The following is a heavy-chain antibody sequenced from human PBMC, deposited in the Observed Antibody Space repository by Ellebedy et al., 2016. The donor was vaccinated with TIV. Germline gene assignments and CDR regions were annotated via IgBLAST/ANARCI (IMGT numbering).Heavy chain of an antibody. CDR3: AQTNWGSGGFYGMDV. CDR1: GFTFSNYA. CDR2: ISGSGTNT. Sequence: GGSLRLSCAASGFTFSNYAMTWVRQAPGKGLEWDSAISGSGTNTHYTDSLRGRFTISRDNSKNTLYLQIDSLRAEDTAVYYCAQTNWGSGGFYGMDVWGQGTTVTVSS. J-gene: IGHJ6*02. D-gene: IGHD7-27*01. V-gene: IGHV3-23*01.